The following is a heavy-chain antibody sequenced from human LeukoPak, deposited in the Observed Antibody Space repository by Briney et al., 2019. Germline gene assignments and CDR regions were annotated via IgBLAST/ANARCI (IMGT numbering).Heavy chain of an antibody. CDR1: GFTFSDFE. CDR3: ARYRPRTTKGGGFDY. V-gene: IGHV3-48*03. CDR2: ISRRGSTT. D-gene: IGHD2-15*01. Sequence: GGSLRLYCAASGFTFSDFEMNWVRQAPGKGLEWVSDISRRGSTTYYADSVKGRFTISRDNAKNSLYLQMNSLRVEDTAVYYCARYRPRTTKGGGFDYWGQGTLVTVSS. J-gene: IGHJ4*02.